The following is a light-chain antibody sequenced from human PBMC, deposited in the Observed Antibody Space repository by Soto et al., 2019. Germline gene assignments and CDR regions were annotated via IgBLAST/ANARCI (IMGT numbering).Light chain of an antibody. CDR3: QQYGSSPPNT. CDR2: GAS. Sequence: EIVLTQSPGTLSLSPGERATLSCRASQSVSSSYLAWYQQKPGQAPRLLIYGASSRATGIPDRFSGSGSGTDLTLTISSLEPEDFSVYYCQQYGSSPPNTVGQGTKLEIK. V-gene: IGKV3-20*01. CDR1: QSVSSSY. J-gene: IGKJ2*01.